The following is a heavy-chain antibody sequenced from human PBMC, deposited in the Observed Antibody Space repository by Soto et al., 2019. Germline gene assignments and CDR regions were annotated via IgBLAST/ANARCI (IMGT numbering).Heavy chain of an antibody. V-gene: IGHV4-4*02. J-gene: IGHJ4*02. CDR1: GDSISSSEW. Sequence: QVQLQESGPGLVKPSGTLSLNCKVSGDSISSSEWWSWVRQPPGKGLEWIAEIHHSGPTNYNPSLQSRVTITVDKSKYQISLRLSTVTAADTAVYYCARGGITAVRNYYFDHWGQGTLVTVSS. CDR3: ARGGITAVRNYYFDH. D-gene: IGHD1-20*01. CDR2: IHHSGPT.